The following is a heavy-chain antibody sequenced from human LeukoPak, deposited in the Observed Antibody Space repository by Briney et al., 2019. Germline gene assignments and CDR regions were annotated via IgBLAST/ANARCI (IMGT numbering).Heavy chain of an antibody. CDR1: GFTFSSYA. D-gene: IGHD1-26*01. CDR2: ISSNGGST. CDR3: VKEWSSAATFYYFDY. J-gene: IGHJ4*02. Sequence: PAGSLRLSCSASGFTFSSYAMHWVRQAPGRGLECVSAISSNGGSTYYADSVKGRFTISRDNSKNTLYLQMSSLRTEDTAVYYCVKEWSSAATFYYFDYWGQGTLVTVSS. V-gene: IGHV3-64D*09.